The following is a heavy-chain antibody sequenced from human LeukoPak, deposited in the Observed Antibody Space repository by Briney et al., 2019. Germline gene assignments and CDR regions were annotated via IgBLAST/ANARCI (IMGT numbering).Heavy chain of an antibody. J-gene: IGHJ4*02. CDR2: MYTGGINT. V-gene: IGHV3-74*01. D-gene: IGHD1-20*01. CDR3: ASITGTTALGD. Sequence: GGPLRLPCAASGFTFSSYWMHWVPRAPGKARVGVSRMYTGGINTSYADSVKGRFTISRDNAKNTLYLQMNSLRAEDTAVYYCASITGTTALGDWGQGTLVTVSS. CDR1: GFTFSSYW.